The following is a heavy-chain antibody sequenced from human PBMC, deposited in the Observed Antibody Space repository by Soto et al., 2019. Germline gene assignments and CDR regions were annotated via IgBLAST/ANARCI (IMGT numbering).Heavy chain of an antibody. Sequence: QVQLVESGGGVVQPGRSLRLSCAASGFTFSSYGMHWVRQAPGKGLEWVAVISYDGSNKYYADSVKGRFTISRDNSKNTLYLQMNSLRAEDTAVYYCAKGDSSGWYPTPSYWGQGTLVTVSS. D-gene: IGHD6-19*01. CDR3: AKGDSSGWYPTPSY. CDR2: ISYDGSNK. J-gene: IGHJ4*02. CDR1: GFTFSSYG. V-gene: IGHV3-30*18.